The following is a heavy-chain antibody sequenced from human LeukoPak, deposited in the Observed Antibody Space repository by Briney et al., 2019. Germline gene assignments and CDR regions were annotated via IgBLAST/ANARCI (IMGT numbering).Heavy chain of an antibody. D-gene: IGHD4-17*01. Sequence: ASVKVSCKASGYTFTNYYMHWVRQAPGQGLEWMGIINPYGGSTSYAQKFQGRVTMTRDTSTSTVYMELSSLRSEDTAVYYCARGARWVTNRNWFDPWGQRTLVTVSS. CDR1: GYTFTNYY. CDR3: ARGARWVTNRNWFDP. J-gene: IGHJ5*02. V-gene: IGHV1-46*01. CDR2: INPYGGST.